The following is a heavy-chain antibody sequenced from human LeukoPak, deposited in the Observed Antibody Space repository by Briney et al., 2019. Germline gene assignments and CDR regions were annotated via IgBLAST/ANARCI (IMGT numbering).Heavy chain of an antibody. Sequence: ASVKVSCKASGYTFTSYYMHWVRQAPGQGLEWMGRIIPNLGIAIYAQKFQGRVTMTEDTSTDTAYMELSSLRSEDTAAYYCATDPDIEWELLWGQGTLVTVSS. CDR1: GYTFTSYY. CDR3: ATDPDIEWELL. CDR2: IIPNLGIA. J-gene: IGHJ4*02. V-gene: IGHV1-46*01. D-gene: IGHD1-26*01.